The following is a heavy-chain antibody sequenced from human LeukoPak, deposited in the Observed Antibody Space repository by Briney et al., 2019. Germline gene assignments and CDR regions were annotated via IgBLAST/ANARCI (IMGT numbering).Heavy chain of an antibody. Sequence: GASVKVSCKASGGTFSSYAISWVRQAPGQGLEWMGGIIPIFGTANYAQKFQGRVTITADKSTSTAYMELSSLRSEDTAVYYCARAELYSSSIVSRLKNYYYYYMDVWGKGTTVTVSS. CDR3: ARAELYSSSIVSRLKNYYYYYMDV. CDR1: GGTFSSYA. CDR2: IIPIFGTA. J-gene: IGHJ6*03. V-gene: IGHV1-69*06. D-gene: IGHD6-6*01.